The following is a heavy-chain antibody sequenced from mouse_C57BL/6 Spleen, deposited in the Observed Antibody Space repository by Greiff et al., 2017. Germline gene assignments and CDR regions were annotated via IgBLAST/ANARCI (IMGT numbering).Heavy chain of an antibody. CDR3: ARDGYGSSLFDY. J-gene: IGHJ2*01. CDR1: GYTFTDYY. CDR2: INPNNGGT. Sequence: EVQLQQSGPELVKPGASVKISCKASGYTFTDYYMNWVKQSHGKSLEWIGDINPNNGGTSYNQKFKGKATLTVDKSSSTAYMELRSLTSEDSAVYYCARDGYGSSLFDYWGQGTTLTVSS. V-gene: IGHV1-26*01. D-gene: IGHD1-1*01.